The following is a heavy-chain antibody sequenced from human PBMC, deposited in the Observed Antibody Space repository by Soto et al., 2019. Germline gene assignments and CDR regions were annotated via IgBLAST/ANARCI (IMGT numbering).Heavy chain of an antibody. CDR2: IYYSGST. V-gene: IGHV4-61*01. CDR3: GTTAWQQPFNY. D-gene: IGHD1-1*01. J-gene: IGHJ4*02. CDR1: GDSVSSDNYY. Sequence: SETLSLTCTVSGDSVSSDNYYWNWIRQPPGKGLEWIGYIYYSGSTNYNPSLKSRVTMSIDTSKNQFSLKLSSITAADSAVYYCGTTAWQQPFNYWGQGTLVPVYS.